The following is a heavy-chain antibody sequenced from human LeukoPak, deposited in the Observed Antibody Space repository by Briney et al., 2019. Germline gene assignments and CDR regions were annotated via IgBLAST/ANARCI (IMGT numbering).Heavy chain of an antibody. Sequence: ASVKVSCKVSGYTLTELSMHWVRQAPGKGLEWMGGFDPEDGETIYAQKFQGRVTMTEDTSTDTAYMELSSLRSEDTAVYYCATEGIVVVPAAKGDYYYYYMDVWGKGTTVTVSS. J-gene: IGHJ6*03. CDR3: ATEGIVVVPAAKGDYYYYYMDV. CDR2: FDPEDGET. V-gene: IGHV1-24*01. CDR1: GYTLTELS. D-gene: IGHD2-2*01.